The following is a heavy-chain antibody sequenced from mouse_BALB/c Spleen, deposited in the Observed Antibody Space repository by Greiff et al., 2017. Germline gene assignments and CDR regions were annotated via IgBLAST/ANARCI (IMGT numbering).Heavy chain of an antibody. V-gene: IGHV6-6*02. J-gene: IGHJ3*01. Sequence: EVMLVESGGGLVQPGGSMKLSCVASGFTFSNYWMNWVRQSPEKGLEWVAEIRLKSNNYATHYAESVKGRFTISRDDSKSSVYLQMNNLRAEDTGIYYCTRSGGNYQAWFAYWGQGTLVTVSA. D-gene: IGHD2-1*01. CDR2: IRLKSNNYAT. CDR1: GFTFSNYW. CDR3: TRSGGNYQAWFAY.